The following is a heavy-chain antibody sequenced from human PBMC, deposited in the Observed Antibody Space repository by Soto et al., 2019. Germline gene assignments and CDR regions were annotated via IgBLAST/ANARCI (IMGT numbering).Heavy chain of an antibody. D-gene: IGHD3-22*01. CDR1: GYTFTGYY. V-gene: IGHV1-2*02. CDR3: ARRENDYYDSSGRTWFDP. J-gene: IGHJ5*02. Sequence: ASVKFSCKASGYTFTGYYMHWVRQAPGQGLEWMGWINPNSGGTNYAQKFQGRVTMTRDTSISTAYMELSRLRSDDTAVYYCARRENDYYDSSGRTWFDPWGQGTLVTVSS. CDR2: INPNSGGT.